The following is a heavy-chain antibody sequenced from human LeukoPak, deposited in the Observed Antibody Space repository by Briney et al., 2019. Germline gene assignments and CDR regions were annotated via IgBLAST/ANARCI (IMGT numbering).Heavy chain of an antibody. J-gene: IGHJ4*02. Sequence: GGSLRLSCAASGNYWMHWVRQAPGKGLVWVSHINGDGSWTTYADSVKGRFTVSKDNAKNTVYLQMNNLRAEDTAVYYCVSFYETYWGRGTLVTVSS. CDR1: GNYW. V-gene: IGHV3-74*01. D-gene: IGHD2-2*01. CDR3: VSFYETY. CDR2: INGDGSWT.